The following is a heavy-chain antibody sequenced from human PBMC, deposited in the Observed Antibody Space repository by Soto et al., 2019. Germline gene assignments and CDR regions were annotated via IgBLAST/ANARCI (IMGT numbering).Heavy chain of an antibody. Sequence: QITLKESGHTLVKPTQTLTLTCTFSGFSVGGSGVGVGWIRQPPGKALEWLGVIYWDDDKRYSSSLRNRITLTKESYRNHVVLTLTNMVPEDAGTYYCAHSPDIVSPEAHGGFDIWGQGTMVTVS. CDR1: GFSVGGSGVG. J-gene: IGHJ3*02. CDR3: AHSPDIVSPEAHGGFDI. V-gene: IGHV2-5*02. CDR2: IYWDDDK. D-gene: IGHD2-15*01.